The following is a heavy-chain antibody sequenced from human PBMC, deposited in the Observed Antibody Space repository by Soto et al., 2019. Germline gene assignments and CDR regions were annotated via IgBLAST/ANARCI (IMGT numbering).Heavy chain of an antibody. D-gene: IGHD5-12*01. CDR2: IYYSGST. CDR3: ARICDSSGYDYYYYYGMDV. J-gene: IGHJ6*02. Sequence: SETLSLTCTVSGGSISSYYWSWIRQPPGKGLEWIGYIYYSGSTNYNPSLKSRVTISVDTSKNQFSLKLSSVTAADTAVYYCARICDSSGYDYYYYYGMDVGGQGTKGT. V-gene: IGHV4-59*01. CDR1: GGSISSYY.